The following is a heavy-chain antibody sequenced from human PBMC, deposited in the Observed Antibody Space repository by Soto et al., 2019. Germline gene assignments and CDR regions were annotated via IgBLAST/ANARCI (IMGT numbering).Heavy chain of an antibody. V-gene: IGHV4-34*01. Sequence: SETLSLTCAVYGGSFSGYYWSWIRQPPGKGLEWIGEINHSGSTNYNPSLKSRVTISVDTSKNQFSLKLSSVTAADTAVYYCARDVLRYFDWLTPDRYFDYWGQGTLVTVSS. CDR3: ARDVLRYFDWLTPDRYFDY. J-gene: IGHJ4*02. CDR1: GGSFSGYY. D-gene: IGHD3-9*01. CDR2: INHSGST.